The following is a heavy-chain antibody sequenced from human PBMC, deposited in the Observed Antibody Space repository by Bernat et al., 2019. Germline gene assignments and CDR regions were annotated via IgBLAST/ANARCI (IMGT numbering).Heavy chain of an antibody. D-gene: IGHD2-8*02. CDR2: IWYDGSNK. J-gene: IGHJ3*02. CDR3: ARVLGEKSDAFDI. V-gene: IGHV3-33*01. CDR1: GFNFSSYG. Sequence: QVQLVESGGGVVQPGRSLRLSCAASGFNFSSYGMHWVRQAPGKGLEWVAVIWYDGSNKYYADSVKGRFTISRDNSKNTLYLQMNSLRAEDTAVYYCARVLGEKSDAFDIWGQGTMVTVSS.